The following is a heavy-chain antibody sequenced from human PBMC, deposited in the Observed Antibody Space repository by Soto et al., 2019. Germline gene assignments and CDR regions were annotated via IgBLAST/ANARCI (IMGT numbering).Heavy chain of an antibody. D-gene: IGHD4-17*01. V-gene: IGHV4-59*04. Sequence: SETLSLTCTVSGGSISSYYCSWIRQPPGKGLEWIGYIYHSGSTNYNPSLKSRVTISVDTSKNQFSLKLSSVTAADTAVYYCASTVTTWYYFDYWGQGTLVTVSS. CDR3: ASTVTTWYYFDY. J-gene: IGHJ4*02. CDR2: IYHSGST. CDR1: GGSISSYY.